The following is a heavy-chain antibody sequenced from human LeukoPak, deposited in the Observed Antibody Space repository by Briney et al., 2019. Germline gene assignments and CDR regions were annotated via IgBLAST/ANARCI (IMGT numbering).Heavy chain of an antibody. Sequence: SVKVSCKASGYTFTSYGISWVRQAPGQGLEWMGWIIPILGIANYAQKFQGRVTITADKSTSTAYMELSSLRSEDTAVYYCAREKTGTKYYFDYWGQGTLVTVSS. CDR3: AREKTGTKYYFDY. CDR1: GYTFTSYG. J-gene: IGHJ4*02. V-gene: IGHV1-69*10. CDR2: IIPILGIA. D-gene: IGHD1-7*01.